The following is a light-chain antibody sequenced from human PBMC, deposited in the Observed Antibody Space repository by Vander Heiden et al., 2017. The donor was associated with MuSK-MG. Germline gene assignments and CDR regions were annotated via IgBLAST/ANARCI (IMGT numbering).Light chain of an antibody. Sequence: QSVLAQPPSVSGAPGQRVTISCTGTNSNIGAGYDVHWYQQFPGTAPKLLIYGNTNRPSGVPDRFSASKSDTSASLAISGLQADDEADYDCQSYDTALSGALFGGGTKLTVL. V-gene: IGLV1-40*01. CDR2: GNT. CDR3: QSYDTALSGAL. J-gene: IGLJ3*02. CDR1: NSNIGAGYD.